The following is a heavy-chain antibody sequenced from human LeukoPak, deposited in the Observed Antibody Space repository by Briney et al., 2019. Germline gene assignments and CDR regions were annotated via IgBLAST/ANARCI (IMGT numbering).Heavy chain of an antibody. CDR2: IRYDGINK. D-gene: IGHD3-22*01. CDR3: AREIRRRYDSSGYFDY. J-gene: IGHJ4*02. CDR1: GFTFSTHG. Sequence: GGSLRLSCAASGFTFSTHGMHWVRQAPGKGLEWVAFIRYDGINKYYADSVKGRFTISRDSFKNTLYLQMNSLRAEDTAVYYCAREIRRRYDSSGYFDYWGQGTLVTVSS. V-gene: IGHV3-30*02.